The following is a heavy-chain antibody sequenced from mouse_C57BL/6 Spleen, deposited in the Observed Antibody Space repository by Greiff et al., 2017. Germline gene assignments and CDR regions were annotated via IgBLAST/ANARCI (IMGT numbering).Heavy chain of an antibody. J-gene: IGHJ1*03. Sequence: EVMLVESGGGLVQPGGSLSLSCAASGFTFTDSYMSWVRQPPGKALEWLGFIRNKANGYTTEYSASVKGRFTISRDNSQSILYLQMNALRAEDSATYYCAREGPFDVWGTGTTVTVSS. CDR3: AREGPFDV. V-gene: IGHV7-3*01. CDR2: IRNKANGYTT. CDR1: GFTFTDSY.